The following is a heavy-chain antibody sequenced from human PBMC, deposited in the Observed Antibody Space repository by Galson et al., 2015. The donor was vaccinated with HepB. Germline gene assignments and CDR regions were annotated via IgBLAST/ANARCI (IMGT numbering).Heavy chain of an antibody. Sequence: SLRLSCAASGFTFGRYAMSWVRQAPGKGLEWVSIIGGSGCSTYYGDSVRGRFIISRDNSGNTLNLQMNSLRAEDTAVYYCAKPVDGVMVSVFNSWGQGTLVGVSS. V-gene: IGHV3-23*01. CDR1: GFTFGRYA. D-gene: IGHD5-18*01. CDR2: IGGSGCST. CDR3: AKPVDGVMVSVFNS. J-gene: IGHJ4*02.